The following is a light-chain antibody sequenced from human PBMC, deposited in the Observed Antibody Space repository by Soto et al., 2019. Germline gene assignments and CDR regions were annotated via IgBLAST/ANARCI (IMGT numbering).Light chain of an antibody. Sequence: DLPMTQSPSSLSASVGDRVTITCRASQSISSYLNWYQQKPGKAPKLLIYAASSLQSGVPSRFSGSGSGTDFTLTISFLQPEDFVTYFCQQSYSTPYTFGQGTKLEIK. J-gene: IGKJ2*01. CDR2: AAS. V-gene: IGKV1-39*01. CDR3: QQSYSTPYT. CDR1: QSISSY.